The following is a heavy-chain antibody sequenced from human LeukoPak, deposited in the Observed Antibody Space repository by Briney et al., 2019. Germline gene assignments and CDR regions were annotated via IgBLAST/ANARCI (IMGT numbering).Heavy chain of an antibody. V-gene: IGHV3-21*01. CDR2: ITSSSTYI. CDR3: AREGSSGYYDFDY. J-gene: IGHJ4*02. D-gene: IGHD3-22*01. CDR1: SFTFSDYN. Sequence: PGGSLRLSCAASSFTFSDYNMNWVRQAPGKGLEWVSSITSSSTYIYYADSVKGRFTISRDNAKNSLYLQMNSLRAEDTAVYYCAREGSSGYYDFDYWGQGTLVTVSS.